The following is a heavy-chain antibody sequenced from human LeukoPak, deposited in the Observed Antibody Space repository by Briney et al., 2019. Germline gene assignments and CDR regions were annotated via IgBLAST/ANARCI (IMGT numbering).Heavy chain of an antibody. CDR3: ARERGPSNTYCFDY. J-gene: IGHJ4*02. D-gene: IGHD4-11*01. CDR2: IIPGNDNT. Sequence: ASVKVSCKASGYTFSNNPIHWVRQAPGQRLEWMGRIIPGNDNTKYSQKFQGRVTITRDISANTAYMELSSLGSEDSAVYYCARERGPSNTYCFDYWGQGSLVTVSS. V-gene: IGHV1-3*01. CDR1: GYTFSNNP.